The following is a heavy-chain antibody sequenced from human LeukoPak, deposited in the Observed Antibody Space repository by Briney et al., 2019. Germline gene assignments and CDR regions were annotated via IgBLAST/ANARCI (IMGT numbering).Heavy chain of an antibody. D-gene: IGHD5-18*01. CDR3: VVGNTAMVTWRSWEQAFDV. V-gene: IGHV3-48*03. CDR2: ISGSGTTI. J-gene: IGHJ3*01. CDR1: GFTFSNYE. Sequence: PGGSLRLSCAASGFTFSNYEMNWVRQAPGKGLEWVSYISGSGTTIYYADSVKGRFTISRDNAQNSLYLQMNSLRAEDTAVYYCVVGNTAMVTWRSWEQAFDVWGQGTMVTVSS.